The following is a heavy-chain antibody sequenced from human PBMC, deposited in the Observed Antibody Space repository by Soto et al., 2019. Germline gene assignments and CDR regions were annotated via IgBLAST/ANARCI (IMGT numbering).Heavy chain of an antibody. V-gene: IGHV1-46*01. CDR2: INPSDGST. Sequence: GASVKVSCKASGYSFGSYYMRWVRQAPGQGLEWMGIINPSDGSTTYAQKFQGRVTMTRDTSTSAVYMELSSLRSEDTAVYYCARNRYDSSGYYNHFFDPWGQGTLVTVSS. CDR3: ARNRYDSSGYYNHFFDP. D-gene: IGHD3-22*01. CDR1: GYSFGSYY. J-gene: IGHJ5*02.